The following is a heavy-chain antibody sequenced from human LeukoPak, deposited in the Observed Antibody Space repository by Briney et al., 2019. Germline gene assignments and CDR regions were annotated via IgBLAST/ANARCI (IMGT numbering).Heavy chain of an antibody. CDR3: AKDPYGDYVSGNWFDP. Sequence: PGGSLRLSCAASGFTFSSYGMHWVRQAPGKGLEWVAVISYDGSDKYYADSVKGRFTISRDNSKNTLYLQMNSLRAEDTAVYYCAKDPYGDYVSGNWFDPWGQGTLVTVSS. J-gene: IGHJ5*02. CDR2: ISYDGSDK. V-gene: IGHV3-30*18. CDR1: GFTFSSYG. D-gene: IGHD4-17*01.